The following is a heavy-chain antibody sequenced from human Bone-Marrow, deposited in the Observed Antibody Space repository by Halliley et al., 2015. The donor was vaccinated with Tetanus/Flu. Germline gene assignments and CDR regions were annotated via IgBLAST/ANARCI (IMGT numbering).Heavy chain of an antibody. D-gene: IGHD2-21*02. Sequence: TLSLTCAVYGGSFSGYYWGWIRQPPGKGLEWIGEINHRGSTNYNPSLKSRVTISVDTSKNQFSLKLSSVTAADTAVYYCARGLAYCGGDCSGSFDYWGQGTLVTVSS. CDR3: ARGLAYCGGDCSGSFDY. J-gene: IGHJ4*02. CDR2: INHRGST. CDR1: GGSFSGYY. V-gene: IGHV4-34*01.